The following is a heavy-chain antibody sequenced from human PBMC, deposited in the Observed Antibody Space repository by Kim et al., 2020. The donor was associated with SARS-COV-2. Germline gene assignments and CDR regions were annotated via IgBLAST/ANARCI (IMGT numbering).Heavy chain of an antibody. Sequence: ASVKVSCKASGNTFTNNYMHWVRQAPGQGLEWMGVINPSGTGRVYAQKFQGRLTITRDTSTSTVYLELSSLGSEDTAVYYCATDLPTGYGSSAYWGQGTLFTVSS. D-gene: IGHD5-12*01. CDR1: GNTFTNNY. CDR2: INPSGTGR. CDR3: ATDLPTGYGSSAY. V-gene: IGHV1-46*01. J-gene: IGHJ4*02.